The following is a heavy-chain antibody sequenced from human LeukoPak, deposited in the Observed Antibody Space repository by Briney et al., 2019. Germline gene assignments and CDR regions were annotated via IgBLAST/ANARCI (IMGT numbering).Heavy chain of an antibody. CDR1: GGSISSGGYS. V-gene: IGHV4-30-2*01. D-gene: IGHD3-10*01. J-gene: IGHJ4*02. CDR3: ARGPHTYTYYYGSASYFSFDY. Sequence: SETLSLTCAVSGGSISSGGYSWSWIRQPTGKGLEWIGYIYHSGSTYYNPSLKSRVTISVDRSKNQFSLKLSSVTAADTAVYYCARGPHTYTYYYGSASYFSFDYWGQGTLVTVSS. CDR2: IYHSGST.